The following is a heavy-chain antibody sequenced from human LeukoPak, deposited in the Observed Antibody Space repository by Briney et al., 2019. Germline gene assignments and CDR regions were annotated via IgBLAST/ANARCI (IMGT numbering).Heavy chain of an antibody. CDR3: ARIKGYFDSGNYYGFFDY. CDR2: IFGSGGSP. CDR1: GFTFGSFA. D-gene: IGHD3-10*01. Sequence: GESLRLSCEASGFTFGSFAMYWVRQAPGKGLDWIAGIFGSGGSPHYADSVKGRFTISRDNSKNTLYLQMKSLRAEDTAVYHCARIKGYFDSGNYYGFFDYWGQGTLVTVSS. J-gene: IGHJ4*02. V-gene: IGHV3-23*01.